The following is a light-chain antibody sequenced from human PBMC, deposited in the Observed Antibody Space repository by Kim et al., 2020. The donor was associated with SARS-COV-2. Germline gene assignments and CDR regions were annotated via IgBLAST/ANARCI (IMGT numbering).Light chain of an antibody. CDR2: EDK. Sequence: NFMLTQPHSVSESPGKSVIISCTRSRGSIASNSVQWYQQRPGRAATTVIYEDKQRPSGVPDRFSGSIDSSSNSASLTISGLKTEDEADYYCQSFDSSNRVFCGGTKLTDL. CDR1: RGSIASNS. V-gene: IGLV6-57*03. CDR3: QSFDSSNRV. J-gene: IGLJ3*02.